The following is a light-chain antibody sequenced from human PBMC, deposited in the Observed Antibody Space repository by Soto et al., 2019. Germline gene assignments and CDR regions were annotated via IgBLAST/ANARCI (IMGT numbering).Light chain of an antibody. J-gene: IGKJ4*01. Sequence: EIVMTQSPATLSVSPGERATLSCRASQSISSNLAWYQQKPGQAPRLLMFRTSSRATGIPDRFSGSGSGTDFTLTISRLEPEDFAVYYCQKYGSSPLTFGGGTRVDIK. CDR1: QSISSN. V-gene: IGKV3-20*01. CDR3: QKYGSSPLT. CDR2: RTS.